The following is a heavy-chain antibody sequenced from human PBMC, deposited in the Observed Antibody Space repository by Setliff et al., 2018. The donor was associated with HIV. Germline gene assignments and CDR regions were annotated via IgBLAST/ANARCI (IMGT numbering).Heavy chain of an antibody. V-gene: IGHV4-59*11. D-gene: IGHD3-10*01. CDR3: ARVETTVRGATYGMDV. J-gene: IGHJ6*02. Sequence: PSETLSLTCTVSGVSISSHYWSWIGQAPGKGLEWIGTMYFRGNARNSPSLKSRVAISVDTSKNQLSLNLTSVTAADTAVYYCARVETTVRGATYGMDVWGQGTTVTSP. CDR1: GVSISSHY. CDR2: MYFRGNA.